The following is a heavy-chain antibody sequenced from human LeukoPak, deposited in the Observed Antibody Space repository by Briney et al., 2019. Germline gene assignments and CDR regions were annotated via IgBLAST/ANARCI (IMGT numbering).Heavy chain of an antibody. J-gene: IGHJ4*02. V-gene: IGHV3-23*01. CDR3: AKSGYNRFDY. D-gene: IGHD5-24*01. CDR1: GFTFRSYG. Sequence: GGSLRLSCAASGFTFRSYGLSWFPQAPGKGLDWVSTISGSDSSTYYADSVKGRFTISRDNSKNTLYLQMNSLRADDTAVYYCAKSGYNRFDYWGQGTLVTVSS. CDR2: ISGSDSST.